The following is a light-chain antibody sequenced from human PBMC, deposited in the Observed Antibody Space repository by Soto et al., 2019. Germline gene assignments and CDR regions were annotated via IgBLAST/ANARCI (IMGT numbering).Light chain of an antibody. CDR3: QQYGSSSWT. V-gene: IGKV3-20*01. CDR1: QSVSSSY. J-gene: IGKJ1*01. Sequence: EIVWTQSPGTLSLSPGERATLSCRASQSVSSSYLAWYQQKPGQAPRLLIYGTSSRATAIPDRFSGSGSGTDFTLTISRLEPEDFAVYYCQQYGSSSWTVGQGTKVEIK. CDR2: GTS.